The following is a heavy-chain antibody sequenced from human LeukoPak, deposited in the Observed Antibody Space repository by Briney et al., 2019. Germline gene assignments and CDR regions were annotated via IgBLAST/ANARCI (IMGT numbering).Heavy chain of an antibody. CDR2: IYSGGST. Sequence: PGGSLRLSCAASGFTVSSNYMSWVRQAPGKGLEWVSVIYSGGSTYYAGSVKGRFTISRDNSKNTLYLQMNSLRAEDTAVYYCARDMHSSGYDYWGQGTLVTVSS. V-gene: IGHV3-53*01. CDR3: ARDMHSSGYDY. D-gene: IGHD3-22*01. J-gene: IGHJ4*02. CDR1: GFTVSSNY.